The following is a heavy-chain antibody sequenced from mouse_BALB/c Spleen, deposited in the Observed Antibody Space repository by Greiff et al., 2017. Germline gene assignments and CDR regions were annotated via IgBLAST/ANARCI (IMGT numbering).Heavy chain of an antibody. D-gene: IGHD2-1*01. Sequence: DVKLQESGPGLVKPSQSLSLTCTVTGYSITSDYAWNWIRQFPGNTLEWMGYISYSGSTSYNPSLKSRISITRDTSKNQFFLQLNSVTTEDTATYYCARRGGNYPYLYFDVWGAGTTVTVSA. CDR2: ISYSGST. J-gene: IGHJ1*01. CDR1: GYSITSDYA. V-gene: IGHV3-2*02. CDR3: ARRGGNYPYLYFDV.